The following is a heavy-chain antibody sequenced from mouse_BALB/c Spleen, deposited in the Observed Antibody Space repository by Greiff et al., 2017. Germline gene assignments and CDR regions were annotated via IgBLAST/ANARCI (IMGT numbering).Heavy chain of an antibody. V-gene: IGHV5-4*02. J-gene: IGHJ1*01. CDR2: ISDGGSYT. CDR1: GFTFSDYY. D-gene: IGHD1-1*01. Sequence: EVQGVESGGGLVKPGGSLKLSCAASGFTFSDYYMYWVRQTPEKRLEWVATISDGGSYTYYPDSVKGRFTISRDNAKNNLYLQMSSLKSEDTAMYYCARDGFYYGSSYDVWGAGTTVTVSS. CDR3: ARDGFYYGSSYDV.